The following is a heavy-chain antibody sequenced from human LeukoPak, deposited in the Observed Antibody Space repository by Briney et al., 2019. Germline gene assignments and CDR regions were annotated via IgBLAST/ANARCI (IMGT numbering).Heavy chain of an antibody. J-gene: IGHJ4*02. V-gene: IGHV3-23*01. Sequence: PGGSLRLSCAASGFTFSSYAMSWVRQAPGKGLEWVSTISGSGGATYYPDSARGRFTISRDNSKSTVYLQMDSLRAEDTAVYYCAKWPEGATPKFHYWGQGTLVTVSS. CDR1: GFTFSSYA. CDR2: ISGSGGAT. CDR3: AKWPEGATPKFHY. D-gene: IGHD1-26*01.